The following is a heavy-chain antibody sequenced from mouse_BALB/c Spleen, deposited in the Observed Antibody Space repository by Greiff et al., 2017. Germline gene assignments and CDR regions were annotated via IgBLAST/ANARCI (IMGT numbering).Heavy chain of an antibody. D-gene: IGHD1-1*01. CDR3: ARSGYGSSSLGY. Sequence: EVHLVESGGGLVQPGGSRKLSCAASGFTFSSFGMHWVRQAPEKGLEWVAYISSGSSTIYYADTVKGRFTISRDNPKNTLFLQMTSLRSEDTAMYYCARSGYGSSSLGYWGQGTTLTVSS. J-gene: IGHJ2*01. CDR1: GFTFSSFG. CDR2: ISSGSSTI. V-gene: IGHV5-17*02.